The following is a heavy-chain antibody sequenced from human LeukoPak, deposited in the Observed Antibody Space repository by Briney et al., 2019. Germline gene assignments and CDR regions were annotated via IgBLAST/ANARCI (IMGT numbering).Heavy chain of an antibody. CDR2: IYTSGTT. D-gene: IGHD1-14*01. Sequence: SGTLSLTCTVSGGSVSSGSYYWSWIRQPAGQGLEWIGRIYTSGTTNYNPSLKSRVTMSVDTSKNQFSLKLSSVTAADTAVYYCATSEGYWGQGTLVTVSS. V-gene: IGHV4-61*02. CDR3: ATSEGY. J-gene: IGHJ4*02. CDR1: GGSVSSGSYY.